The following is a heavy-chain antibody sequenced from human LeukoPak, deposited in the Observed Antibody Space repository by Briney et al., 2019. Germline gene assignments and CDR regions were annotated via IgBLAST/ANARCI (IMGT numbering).Heavy chain of an antibody. CDR3: ASYSSGWLYYFDY. CDR1: GGSFSGYY. D-gene: IGHD6-19*01. Sequence: SETLSLTCAVYGGSFSGYYWSWIRQPPGKGLEWIGEINHSGSTNYNPSLKSRVTISVDTSKNQFSLKLSSVTAADTAVYYCASYSSGWLYYFDYWGQGTLVTVSS. CDR2: INHSGST. J-gene: IGHJ4*02. V-gene: IGHV4-34*01.